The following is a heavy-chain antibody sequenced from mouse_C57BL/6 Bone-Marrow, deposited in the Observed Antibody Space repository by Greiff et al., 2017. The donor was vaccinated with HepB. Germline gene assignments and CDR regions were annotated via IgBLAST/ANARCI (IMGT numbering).Heavy chain of an antibody. D-gene: IGHD1-1*01. CDR2: ISSGGSYT. Sequence: EVKLQESGGDLVKPGGSLKLSCAASGFTFSSYGMSWVRQTPDKRLEWVATISSGGSYTYYPDSVKGRFTISRDNAKNTRYLQMSSLTSEDTAMYYCARHGSSPRWYFDVWGTGTTVTVSS. CDR3: ARHGSSPRWYFDV. CDR1: GFTFSSYG. V-gene: IGHV5-6*01. J-gene: IGHJ1*03.